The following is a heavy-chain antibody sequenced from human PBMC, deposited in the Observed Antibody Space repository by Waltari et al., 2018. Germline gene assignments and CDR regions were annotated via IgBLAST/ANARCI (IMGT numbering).Heavy chain of an antibody. CDR2: VHGSGRS. CDR1: GDSVSSANW. CDR3: ARDRGRGLLLDT. D-gene: IGHD2-15*01. V-gene: IGHV4-4*02. Sequence: QLQLQESGPGLVKPSGTLSLSCAVSGDSVSSANWWSWVRQSPQKGLEWIGQVHGSGRSNYSPSLASRVTVSLDPSNNHFSRKVTAATAADTAVYYCARDRGRGLLLDTWGPGILVTVSP. J-gene: IGHJ4*02.